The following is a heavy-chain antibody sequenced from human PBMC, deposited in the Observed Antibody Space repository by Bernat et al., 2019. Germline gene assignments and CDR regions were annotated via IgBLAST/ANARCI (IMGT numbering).Heavy chain of an antibody. CDR3: ASGSLSITMVRGVIVEFDY. CDR1: GGSISSGGYY. J-gene: IGHJ4*02. Sequence: QVQLQESGPGLVKPSQTLSLTCTVSGGSISSGGYYWSWIRQHPGKCLEWIGYIYYSGSTYYNPSLKSRVTISVDTSKNQFSLKLSSVTAADTAVYYCASGSLSITMVRGVIVEFDYWGQGTLVTVSS. CDR2: IYYSGST. V-gene: IGHV4-31*03. D-gene: IGHD3-10*01.